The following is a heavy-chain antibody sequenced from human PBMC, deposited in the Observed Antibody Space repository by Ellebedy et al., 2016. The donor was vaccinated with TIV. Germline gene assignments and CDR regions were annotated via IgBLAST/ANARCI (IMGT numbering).Heavy chain of an antibody. CDR3: ARRGSYGDYAVQVNSWLDR. V-gene: IGHV3-7*01. J-gene: IGHJ5*02. CDR2: IYQDGSFR. Sequence: GESLKISCAASEFSFRSYWMSWVRQAPGKGLEWVANIYQDGSFRYYVDSVKGRFTISRDNANNALFLQMNSLRAEDSALYYCARRGSYGDYAVQVNSWLDRWGRGTLVTVSS. CDR1: EFSFRSYW. D-gene: IGHD3-16*01.